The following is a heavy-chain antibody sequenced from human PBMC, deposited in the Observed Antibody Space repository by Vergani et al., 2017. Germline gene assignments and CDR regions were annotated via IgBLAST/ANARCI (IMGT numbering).Heavy chain of an antibody. CDR1: GFTFSDYY. CDR3: ARESEGTAAPRGAYYYYYYMDV. J-gene: IGHJ6*03. CDR2: ISSSGSTI. Sequence: VQLVESGGGLVLPGGSLRLSCAASGFTFSDYYMSWIRQAPGKGLEWVSYISSSGSTIYYADSVKGRFTISRDNAKNSLYLQMNSLRAEDTAVYYCARESEGTAAPRGAYYYYYYMDVWGKGTTVTVSS. D-gene: IGHD2-2*01. V-gene: IGHV3-11*01.